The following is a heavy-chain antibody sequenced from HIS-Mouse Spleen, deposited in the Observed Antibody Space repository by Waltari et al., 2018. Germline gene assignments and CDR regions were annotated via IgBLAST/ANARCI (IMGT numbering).Heavy chain of an antibody. J-gene: IGHJ2*01. V-gene: IGHV4-39*07. Sequence: QLQLQESGPGLVKPSETLSLTGTVSGGSISSSSYPWGRIRQPPGKGLAWIGSIYYSGSTYYNPSLKSRVSISVDTSKNQFSLKLSSVTAADTAVYYCAREIPYSSSWYDWYFDLWGRGTLVTVSS. CDR3: AREIPYSSSWYDWYFDL. CDR2: IYYSGST. D-gene: IGHD6-13*01. CDR1: GGSISSSSYP.